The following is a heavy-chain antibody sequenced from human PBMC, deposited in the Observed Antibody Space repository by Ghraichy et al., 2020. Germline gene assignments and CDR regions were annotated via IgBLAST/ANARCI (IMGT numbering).Heavy chain of an antibody. J-gene: IGHJ4*02. Sequence: GALRLSCAASGFTFSSYAMHWVRQAPGKGLEWVAVISYDGSNKYYADSVKGRFTISRDNSKNTLYLQMNSLRAEDTAVYYCARERVGASGGDFDYWGQGTLVTVSS. CDR3: ARERVGASGGDFDY. CDR1: GFTFSSYA. CDR2: ISYDGSNK. D-gene: IGHD1-26*01. V-gene: IGHV3-30-3*01.